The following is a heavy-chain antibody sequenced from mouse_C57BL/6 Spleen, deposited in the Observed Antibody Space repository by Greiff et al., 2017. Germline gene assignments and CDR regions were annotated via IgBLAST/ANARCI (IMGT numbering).Heavy chain of an antibody. J-gene: IGHJ2*01. V-gene: IGHV1-69*01. D-gene: IGHD1-1*01. CDR2: IDPSDSYT. Sequence: QVQLQQPGAELVMPGASVKLSCKASGYTFTSYWMHWVKQRPGQGLEWIGEIDPSDSYTNYNPQLKGKSTLTVNKSSSSAYMQLSSLTSEDSAVYYCARGPPDYYGSSYYFDYWGQGTTLTVSS. CDR1: GYTFTSYW. CDR3: ARGPPDYYGSSYYFDY.